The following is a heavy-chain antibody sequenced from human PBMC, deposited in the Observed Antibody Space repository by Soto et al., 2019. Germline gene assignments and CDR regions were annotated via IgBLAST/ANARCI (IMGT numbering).Heavy chain of an antibody. CDR1: GYTFSNFF. CDR3: ARGSGIPGQFSYFDI. V-gene: IGHV1-2*02. Sequence: ASVKFSCKTYGYTFSNFFLHWLRQAPGQGPECLVFVNRNRGCAEYXXKFQGRIXXTRDTSINTVXVDLTXLTRDETAMXYCARGSGIPGQFSYFDIWGRGTLVTVXS. CDR2: VNRNRGCA. J-gene: IGHJ2*01.